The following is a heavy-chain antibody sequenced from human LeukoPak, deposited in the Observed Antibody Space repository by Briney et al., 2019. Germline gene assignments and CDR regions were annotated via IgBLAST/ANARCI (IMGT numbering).Heavy chain of an antibody. J-gene: IGHJ4*02. D-gene: IGHD6-6*01. CDR1: GFTFSSYW. CDR3: ASGYSSSSLIPFDY. CDR2: IKSDGSDT. Sequence: QPGGSLRLSCAASGFTFSSYWMHWVRQAPGKGLVWVSRIKSDGSDTSYADSVKGRFTISRDNAKNTLYLQMNSLRAEDTAVYYCASGYSSSSLIPFDYWGQGTLVTVSS. V-gene: IGHV3-74*01.